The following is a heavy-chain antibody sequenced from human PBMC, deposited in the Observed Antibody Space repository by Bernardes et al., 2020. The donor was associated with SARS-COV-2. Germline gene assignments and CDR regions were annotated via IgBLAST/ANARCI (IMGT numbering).Heavy chain of an antibody. Sequence: TLSLTCTVSGGSISSYYWSWIRQPPGKGLEWIGYIYYSGSTNYNPSLKSRVTISVDTSKNQFSLKLSSVTAADTSGYYCARRGRRSYNWFDPWGQGTLVTVSS. CDR3: ARRGRRSYNWFDP. CDR1: GGSISSYY. D-gene: IGHD4-17*01. J-gene: IGHJ5*02. CDR2: IYYSGST. V-gene: IGHV4-59*08.